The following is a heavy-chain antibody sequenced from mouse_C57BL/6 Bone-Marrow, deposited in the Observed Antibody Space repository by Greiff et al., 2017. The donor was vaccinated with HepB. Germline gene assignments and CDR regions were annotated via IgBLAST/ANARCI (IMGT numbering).Heavy chain of an antibody. D-gene: IGHD1-1*01. CDR3: ARYYYYGSSYGYYAMDY. J-gene: IGHJ4*01. CDR2: IDPSDSYT. Sequence: VKLMESGAELVMPGASVKLSCKASGYTFTSYWMHWVKQRPGQGLEWIGEIDPSDSYTNYNQKFKGKSTLTVDKSSSTAYMQLSSLTSEDSAVYYCARYYYYGSSYGYYAMDYWGQGTSVTVSS. CDR1: GYTFTSYW. V-gene: IGHV1-69*01.